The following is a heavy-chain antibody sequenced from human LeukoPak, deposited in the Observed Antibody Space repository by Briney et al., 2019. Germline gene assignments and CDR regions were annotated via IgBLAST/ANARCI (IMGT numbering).Heavy chain of an antibody. CDR3: ARETNDFWSGYYMDV. CDR2: INPSGGST. Sequence: GASVKVSCKASGYTFPSYYMHWVRQAPGQGLEWMGIINPSGGSTSYAQKFQGRVTMTRDTSTSTVYMELSSLRSEDTAVYYCARETNDFWSGYYMDVWGKGTTVTVSS. D-gene: IGHD3-3*01. J-gene: IGHJ6*03. CDR1: GYTFPSYY. V-gene: IGHV1-46*01.